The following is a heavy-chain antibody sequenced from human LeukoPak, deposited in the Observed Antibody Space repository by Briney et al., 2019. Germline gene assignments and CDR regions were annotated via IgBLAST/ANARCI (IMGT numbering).Heavy chain of an antibody. CDR1: GYTFTSYD. CDR3: ARRYFDWLPPSYYYYYMDV. J-gene: IGHJ6*03. D-gene: IGHD3-9*01. V-gene: IGHV1-8*03. Sequence: GASVKVSCKASGYTFTSYDINWVRQATGQGLEWMGWMNPNSGNTGYAQKFQGRVTITRNTSISTAYMELSSLRSEDTAVYYCARRYFDWLPPSYYYYYMDVWGKGTTVTVSS. CDR2: MNPNSGNT.